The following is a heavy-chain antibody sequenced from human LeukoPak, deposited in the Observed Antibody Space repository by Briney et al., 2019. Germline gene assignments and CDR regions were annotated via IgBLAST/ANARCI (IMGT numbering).Heavy chain of an antibody. Sequence: GGSLRLSCAASGFTFSSYSMNWVRQAPGKGLEWVSYISSSSSTIYYADSVKGRFTISRDNAKNSLYLQMNSLRAEDTAVYYCARGRPGSYAHRPFDYWGQGTLVTVSS. CDR3: ARGRPGSYAHRPFDY. V-gene: IGHV3-48*01. CDR2: ISSSSSTI. CDR1: GFTFSSYS. J-gene: IGHJ4*02. D-gene: IGHD1-26*01.